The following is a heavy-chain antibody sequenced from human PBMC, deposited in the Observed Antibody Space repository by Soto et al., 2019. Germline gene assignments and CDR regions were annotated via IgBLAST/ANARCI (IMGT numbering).Heavy chain of an antibody. D-gene: IGHD3-22*01. CDR3: AKDAYYDSSGYTDY. Sequence: DVQLVESGGGLVQPGRSLRLSCAASGFTFDDYAMHWVRQAPGKGLEWVSGISWNSGGIGYADSVKGRFTISRDNAKNSLYLQMNSLRAEDTALYYCAKDAYYDSSGYTDYWGQGTLVTVSS. CDR1: GFTFDDYA. CDR2: ISWNSGGI. V-gene: IGHV3-9*01. J-gene: IGHJ4*02.